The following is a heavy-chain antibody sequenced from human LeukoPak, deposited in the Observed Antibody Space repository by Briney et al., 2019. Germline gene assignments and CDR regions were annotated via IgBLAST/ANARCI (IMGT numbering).Heavy chain of an antibody. D-gene: IGHD1-26*01. V-gene: IGHV3-23*01. CDR3: AKDRMVGTGEYYFDY. CDR1: GFTFSSYA. J-gene: IGHJ4*02. Sequence: PGGSLRLSCVPSGFTFSSYAMSWVRQAPGKGLEWVSAISGSGGSTYYADSVKGRFTISRDNSKNTLYLQMNSLRAEDTAVYYCAKDRMVGTGEYYFDYWGQGTLVTVSS. CDR2: ISGSGGST.